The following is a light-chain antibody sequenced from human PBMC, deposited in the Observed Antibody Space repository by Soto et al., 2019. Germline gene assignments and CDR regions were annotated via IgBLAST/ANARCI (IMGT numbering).Light chain of an antibody. CDR3: QQYGTSRVT. Sequence: EVVLTQSPGTLSLSPGERATLSCRASQSINNNLAWYQHKPGQAPRLLIYSASSRAAGIPDRFSGSGSRTDFTLTINRLEPEDFAVYYCQQYGTSRVTFGPGTKVDIK. CDR1: QSINNN. CDR2: SAS. J-gene: IGKJ3*01. V-gene: IGKV3-20*01.